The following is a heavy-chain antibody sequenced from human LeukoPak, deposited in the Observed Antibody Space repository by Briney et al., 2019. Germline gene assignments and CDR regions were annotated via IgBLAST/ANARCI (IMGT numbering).Heavy chain of an antibody. V-gene: IGHV4-39*01. D-gene: IGHD3-10*01. CDR3: ARLVWFEDRYFDY. CDR2: IYYSGST. CDR1: GGSISSSSFY. Sequence: SETLSLTCTVSGGSISSSSFYWGWVRQPPGKGLEWFGNIYYSGSTYYNPSLKSRVTISVDTSKNQFSLKLSSVTAADTAMYYCARLVWFEDRYFDYWGQGTLVTVSS. J-gene: IGHJ4*02.